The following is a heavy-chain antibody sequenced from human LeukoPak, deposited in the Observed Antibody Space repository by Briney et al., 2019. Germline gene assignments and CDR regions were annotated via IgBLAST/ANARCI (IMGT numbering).Heavy chain of an antibody. CDR3: ARGGDLTGYYSTVDAFDI. CDR2: VYRDGKT. D-gene: IGHD3-9*01. V-gene: IGHV3-53*01. Sequence: GGSLRLSCAASGFSVSSSYMNWVRQAPGKGLEWVSIVYRDGKTFYADYVKGRFTISRDSSKNTLYLQMNSLRAEDTAVYYCARGGDLTGYYSTVDAFDIWGQGTMVTVSP. CDR1: GFSVSSSY. J-gene: IGHJ3*02.